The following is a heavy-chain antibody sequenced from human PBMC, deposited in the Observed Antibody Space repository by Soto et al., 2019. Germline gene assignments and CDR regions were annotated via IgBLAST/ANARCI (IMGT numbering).Heavy chain of an antibody. J-gene: IGHJ4*02. Sequence: QVQLVQSGAEEKKPGATVKVSCKASGYTFTAYAMHWVHQAPGQRLEWMGWINAGNGNTKYSQKFQGRVTITRDTSASTAYMELSSLRSEDTAVYYCARAVAVPADFDYCDQGTLVTVSS. D-gene: IGHD6-19*01. CDR1: GYTFTAYA. CDR3: ARAVAVPADFDY. V-gene: IGHV1-3*05. CDR2: INAGNGNT.